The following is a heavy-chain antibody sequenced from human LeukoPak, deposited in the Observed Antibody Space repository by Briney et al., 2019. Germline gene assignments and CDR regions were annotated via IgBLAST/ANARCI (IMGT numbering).Heavy chain of an antibody. J-gene: IGHJ6*02. CDR1: GYTLTELS. CDR3: ATTPYYDILTGYSDV. V-gene: IGHV1-24*01. D-gene: IGHD3-9*01. CDR2: FDPEDGET. Sequence: ASVKVSCKVSGYTLTELSMHWVRQAPGKGLEWMGGFDPEDGETIYAQKFQGRVTMPEDTSTDTAYMELSSLRSEDTAVYYCATTPYYDILTGYSDVWGQGTTVTVSS.